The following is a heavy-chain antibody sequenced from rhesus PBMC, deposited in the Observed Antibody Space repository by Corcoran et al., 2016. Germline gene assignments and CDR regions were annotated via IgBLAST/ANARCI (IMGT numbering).Heavy chain of an antibody. CDR2: IIYTGNTI. V-gene: IGHV3-136*01. J-gene: IGHJ1*01. CDR1: GFTFSGYD. CDR3: TRETSGFEF. Sequence: EVQLVESGGGLVQPGGSLRLSCAASGFTFSGYDMNWVRQAPGKGLVWVSYIIYTGNTISYAYSVTGRFTISRDNANNSLFLQMSSLRAEYTAVYYCTRETSGFEFWGQGALVTVSS. D-gene: IGHD2-21*01.